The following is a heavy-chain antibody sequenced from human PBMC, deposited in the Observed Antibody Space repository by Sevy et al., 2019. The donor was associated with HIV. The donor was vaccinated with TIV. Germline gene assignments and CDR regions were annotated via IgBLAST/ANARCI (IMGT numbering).Heavy chain of an antibody. D-gene: IGHD2-2*01. CDR1: GGTFSSYA. J-gene: IGHJ4*02. V-gene: IGHV1-69*13. CDR2: IIPIFGTA. CDR3: AGRRGPSSSAPNYYFDY. Sequence: ASVKVSCKASGGTFSSYAISWVRQAPGQGLEWMGGIIPIFGTANYAQKFQGRVTITADESTSTAYMELSSLRSEDTAVYYCAGRRGPSSSAPNYYFDYWGQGTLVTVSS.